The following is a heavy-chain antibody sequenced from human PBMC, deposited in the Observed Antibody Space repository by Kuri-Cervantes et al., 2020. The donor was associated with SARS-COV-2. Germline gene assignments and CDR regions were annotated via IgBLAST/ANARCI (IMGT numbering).Heavy chain of an antibody. J-gene: IGHJ3*02. D-gene: IGHD6-6*01. Sequence: GESLKISCAASGFTFSSYAMSWVRQAPGKGLEWVSAISGSGGSTYYADSVKGRFTISRDNSKNTLYLQMNSLRAEDTAVYYCAREGSSSYDAFDIWGQGTMVTVSS. V-gene: IGHV3-23*01. CDR1: GFTFSSYA. CDR3: AREGSSSYDAFDI. CDR2: ISGSGGST.